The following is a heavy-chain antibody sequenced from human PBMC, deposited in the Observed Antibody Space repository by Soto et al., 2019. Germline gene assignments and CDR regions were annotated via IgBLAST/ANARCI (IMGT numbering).Heavy chain of an antibody. Sequence: GPLRLSCAASGFTFSSYWMSWVRQAPGKGLEWVANIKQDGSEKYYVDSVKGRFTISRDNAKNSLYLQMNSLRAEDTAVYYCARDRYYDSSGYYYYYGMDVWGQGTTVTVSS. J-gene: IGHJ6*02. V-gene: IGHV3-7*01. CDR1: GFTFSSYW. D-gene: IGHD3-22*01. CDR2: IKQDGSEK. CDR3: ARDRYYDSSGYYYYYGMDV.